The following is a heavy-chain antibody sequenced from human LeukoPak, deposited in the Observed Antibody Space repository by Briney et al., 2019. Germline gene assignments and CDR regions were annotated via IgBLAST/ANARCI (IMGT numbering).Heavy chain of an antibody. CDR2: IIPIFGTA. CDR1: GGTFSNYA. V-gene: IGHV1-69*13. J-gene: IGHJ4*02. D-gene: IGHD6-6*01. Sequence: GASVKVSCKASGGTFSNYAISWVRQAPGQGLEWMGGIIPIFGTANSAQEFQGRVTITADESTGTAYMELSSLRSEDTAVYYCARGPIIEYSPLDYWGQGTLVTVSS. CDR3: ARGPIIEYSPLDY.